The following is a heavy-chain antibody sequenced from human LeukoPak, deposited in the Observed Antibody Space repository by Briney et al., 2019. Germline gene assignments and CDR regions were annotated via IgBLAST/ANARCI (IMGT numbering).Heavy chain of an antibody. CDR3: ARLDIVVVPAAMRGNWFDP. D-gene: IGHD2-2*03. J-gene: IGHJ5*02. Sequence: SETLSLTCAVSGYSISSGYYWGWIRPPPGKGLEWIERIYHSGSTYYNPSLKSRVTISVDTSKTQFSLKLSSVTAADTAVYYCARLDIVVVPAAMRGNWFDPWGQGTLVIVSS. V-gene: IGHV4-38-2*01. CDR2: IYHSGST. CDR1: GYSISSGYY.